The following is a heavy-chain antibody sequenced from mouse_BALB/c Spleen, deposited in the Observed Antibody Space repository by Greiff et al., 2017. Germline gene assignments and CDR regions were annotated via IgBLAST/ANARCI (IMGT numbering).Heavy chain of an antibody. CDR2: IWSGGST. CDR3: AIYDGYYKGFAY. Sequence: QVQLQQSGPGLVQPSQSLSITCTVSGFSLTSYGVHWVRQSPGKGLEWLGVIWSGGSTDYNAAFISRLSISKDNSKSQVFFKMNSLQANDTAIYYCAIYDGYYKGFAYWGQGTLVTVSA. D-gene: IGHD2-3*01. J-gene: IGHJ3*01. V-gene: IGHV2-2*02. CDR1: GFSLTSYG.